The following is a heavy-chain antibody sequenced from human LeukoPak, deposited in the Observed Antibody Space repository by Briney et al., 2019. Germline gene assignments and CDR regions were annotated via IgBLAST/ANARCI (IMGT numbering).Heavy chain of an antibody. CDR3: ARARPDTYYYDSSGYYYVFDI. CDR1: GGTFSSYA. Sequence: SVKVSCKASGGTFSSYAISWVRQAPGQGLEWMGGIIPIFGTANYAQKFQGRVTITADESTSTAYMELSSLRSEDTAVYYCARARPDTYYYDSSGYYYVFDIWGQGTMVTVSS. D-gene: IGHD3-22*01. J-gene: IGHJ3*02. CDR2: IIPIFGTA. V-gene: IGHV1-69*13.